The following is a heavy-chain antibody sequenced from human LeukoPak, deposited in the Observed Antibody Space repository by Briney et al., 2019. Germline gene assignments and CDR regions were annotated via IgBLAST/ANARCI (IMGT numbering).Heavy chain of an antibody. V-gene: IGHV3-48*04. D-gene: IGHD3-9*01. CDR3: ARDGHYDILTGYFQD. CDR2: ISRDSDIR. J-gene: IGHJ1*01. Sequence: GGSLRLSCAASGFIFGRDSMNWVRQAPGRGLEWISYISRDSDIRYYADSVKGRFTISRDNAKNSLYLQMNSLRAEDTAVYYCARDGHYDILTGYFQDWGQGTLVTVSS. CDR1: GFIFGRDS.